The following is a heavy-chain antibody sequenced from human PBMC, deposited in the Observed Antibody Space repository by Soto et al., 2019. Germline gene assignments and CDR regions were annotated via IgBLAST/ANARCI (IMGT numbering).Heavy chain of an antibody. Sequence: SETLSLTCAVSGGSISSSNWWSWVRQPPGKGLEWIGEIYHSGSTNYNPSLKSRVTISVDKSKNQFSLKLSSVTAADTAVYYCARVPDSGSYHNAFDIWGQGTMVTVSS. CDR1: GGSISSSNW. J-gene: IGHJ3*02. D-gene: IGHD1-26*01. V-gene: IGHV4-4*02. CDR2: IYHSGST. CDR3: ARVPDSGSYHNAFDI.